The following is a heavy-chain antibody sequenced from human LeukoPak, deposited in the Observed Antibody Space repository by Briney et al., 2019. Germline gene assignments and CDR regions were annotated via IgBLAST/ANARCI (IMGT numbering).Heavy chain of an antibody. CDR2: IYHSGNT. Sequence: PSQTLSLTCTVSGVSINSDAYFWSWIRQPPGKGLEWIGYIYHSGNTYYNPSLKSRVIISLDTSKNQFSLKLSSVTAADTAVYYCARDLLTYYYGSGSYYPYYFDYWGQGTLVTVSS. V-gene: IGHV4-30-2*01. D-gene: IGHD3-10*01. J-gene: IGHJ4*02. CDR1: GVSINSDAYF. CDR3: ARDLLTYYYGSGSYYPYYFDY.